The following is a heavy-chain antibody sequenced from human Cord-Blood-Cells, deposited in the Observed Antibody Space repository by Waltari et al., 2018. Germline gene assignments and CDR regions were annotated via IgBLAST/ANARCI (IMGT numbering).Heavy chain of an antibody. D-gene: IGHD2-2*01. CDR3: ARGRYPYCSSTSCYFDY. J-gene: IGHJ4*02. V-gene: IGHV1-69*01. Sequence: QVQLVQSGAAVKKPGSSVKVSCKASGGTFSSDAISWVRQAPGQGLEWMGGIIPIFGTANYAQKFQGRVTITADESTSTAYMELSSLRSEDTAMYYCARGRYPYCSSTSCYFDYWGQGTLVTVSS. CDR2: IIPIFGTA. CDR1: GGTFSSDA.